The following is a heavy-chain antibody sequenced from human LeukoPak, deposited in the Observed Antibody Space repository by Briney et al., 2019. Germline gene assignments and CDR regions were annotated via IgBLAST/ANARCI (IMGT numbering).Heavy chain of an antibody. CDR2: ISSSGSTI. V-gene: IGHV3-11*04. Sequence: GGSLRLSCAASGFTFSDYYMSWIRQAPGKGLEWVSYISSSGSTIKYADSVRGRFTISRDNAKNSLYLRMSSLRAEDTAVYYCARDELSLLEVIDYWGQGTLVTVSS. CDR1: GFTFSDYY. D-gene: IGHD3-16*02. CDR3: ARDELSLLEVIDY. J-gene: IGHJ4*02.